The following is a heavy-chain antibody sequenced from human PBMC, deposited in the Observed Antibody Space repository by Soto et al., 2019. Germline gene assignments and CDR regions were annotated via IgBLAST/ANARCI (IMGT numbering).Heavy chain of an antibody. D-gene: IGHD6-13*01. Sequence: EVQLLESGGGLVQPGGSLRLSCAASGFTFSSYAMSWVRQAPGKGLEWVSAISGSGGGTYYADSVKGRFTISSDNSKNTRYLQMNSLRAGDTAVYYCEKGVALSSSWHQFDSWGQGTLVTVSS. CDR2: ISGSGGGT. V-gene: IGHV3-23*01. CDR1: GFTFSSYA. CDR3: EKGVALSSSWHQFDS. J-gene: IGHJ4*02.